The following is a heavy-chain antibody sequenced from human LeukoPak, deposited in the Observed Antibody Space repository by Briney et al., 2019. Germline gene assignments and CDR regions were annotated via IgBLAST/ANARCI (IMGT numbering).Heavy chain of an antibody. D-gene: IGHD1-26*01. V-gene: IGHV3-11*04. Sequence: PGGSLRLSCAASGFTFSDYYMSWIPQAPGKGLEWVSYISSSGSTIYYADSVKGRFTISRDNAKNSLYLQMNSLRAEDTAVYYCARAVEGARRGGYYYYYMDVWGKGTTVTVSS. CDR2: ISSSGSTI. J-gene: IGHJ6*03. CDR3: ARAVEGARRGGYYYYYMDV. CDR1: GFTFSDYY.